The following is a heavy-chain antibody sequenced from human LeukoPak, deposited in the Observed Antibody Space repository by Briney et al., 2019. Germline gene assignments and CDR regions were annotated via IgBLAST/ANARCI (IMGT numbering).Heavy chain of an antibody. Sequence: GGSLRLSCVASGFTFSSYSMLWVRQAPGKGLEWVSYISSSSSTIYYADSVKGRFTISRDNAKNSLYLQMNSLRAEDTAVYYCARDEKQQVGHYYMDVWGKGTTVTVSS. CDR2: ISSSSSTI. J-gene: IGHJ6*03. D-gene: IGHD6-13*01. V-gene: IGHV3-48*01. CDR1: GFTFSSYS. CDR3: ARDEKQQVGHYYMDV.